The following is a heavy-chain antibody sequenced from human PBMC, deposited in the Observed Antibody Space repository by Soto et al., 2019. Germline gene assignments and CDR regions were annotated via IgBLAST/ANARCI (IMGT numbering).Heavy chain of an antibody. CDR2: IYWDDDK. V-gene: IGHV2-5*02. D-gene: IGHD2-8*01. J-gene: IGHJ4*02. Sequence: SGPTLVKPTQTLTLTCTFSGFSLSTSGVGVGWIRQPPGKALEWLALIYWDDDKRYSPSLKSRLTITKDTSKNQVVLTMTNMDPVDTATYYCALPRYCTNGVCPFDYWGQGTLVTVSS. CDR1: GFSLSTSGVG. CDR3: ALPRYCTNGVCPFDY.